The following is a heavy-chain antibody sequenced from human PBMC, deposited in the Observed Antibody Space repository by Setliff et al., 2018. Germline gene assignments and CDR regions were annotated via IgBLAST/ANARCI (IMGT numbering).Heavy chain of an antibody. V-gene: IGHV5-51*01. J-gene: IGHJ5*02. CDR2: ISPTDSDV. Sequence: GESLKISCKASGYSSPTYWIGWVRQMPGKGLEWMGIISPTDSDVRYNPSFKGQVTMSLDRSITTAYLQWDSLKASDTAIYYCAQKHQRASWAFDPWGRGTLVTVSS. CDR3: AQKHQRASWAFDP. D-gene: IGHD2-2*01. CDR1: GYSSPTYW.